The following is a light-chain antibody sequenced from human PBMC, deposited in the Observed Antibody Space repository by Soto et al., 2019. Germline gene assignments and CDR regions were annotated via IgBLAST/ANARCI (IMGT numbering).Light chain of an antibody. J-gene: IGKJ5*01. CDR3: QQYNNWPPWIT. V-gene: IGKV3-15*01. CDR1: QSVSSN. CDR2: GAS. Sequence: EIVMTQSPATLSVSPGERATLSCRASQSVSSNLAWYQQKPGQAPRLLIYGASTMATGIPARFSGSGSGTEFTLTISSLQSEDFAVYYCQQYNNWPPWITFGQGTRLEIK.